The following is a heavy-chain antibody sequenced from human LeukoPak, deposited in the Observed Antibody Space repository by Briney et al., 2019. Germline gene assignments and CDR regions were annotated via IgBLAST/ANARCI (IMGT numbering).Heavy chain of an antibody. CDR3: AKDQVSDYYHSSGRFDF. CDR1: GFTFSSYA. Sequence: PGGSLRLSCAASGFTFSSYAMSWVRQAPGKGLEWVSAISGSGGSTYYADSVKGRFTISRDNSKNTLDLQMNSLRAEDTAVYYCAKDQVSDYYHSSGRFDFWGQGTLVTVSS. J-gene: IGHJ4*02. CDR2: ISGSGGST. D-gene: IGHD3-22*01. V-gene: IGHV3-23*01.